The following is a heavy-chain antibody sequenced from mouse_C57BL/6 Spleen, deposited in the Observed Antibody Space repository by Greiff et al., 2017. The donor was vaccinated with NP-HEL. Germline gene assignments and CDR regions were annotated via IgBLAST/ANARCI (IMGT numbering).Heavy chain of an antibody. CDR2: IDPENGDT. CDR3: TGNRYYAMDY. D-gene: IGHD2-14*01. J-gene: IGHJ4*01. V-gene: IGHV14-4*01. Sequence: VHVKQSGAELVRPGASVKLSCTASGFNIKDDYMHWVKQRPEQGLEWIGWIDPENGDTEYASKFQGKATITADTSSNTAYLQLSSLTSEDTAVYYCTGNRYYAMDYWGQGTSVTVSS. CDR1: GFNIKDDY.